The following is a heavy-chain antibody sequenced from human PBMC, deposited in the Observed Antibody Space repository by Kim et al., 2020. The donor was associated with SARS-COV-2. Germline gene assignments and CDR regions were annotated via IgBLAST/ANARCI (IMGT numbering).Heavy chain of an antibody. CDR2: ISSSGSTI. D-gene: IGHD6-13*01. V-gene: IGHV3-48*03. Sequence: GGSLRLSCAASGFTFSSYEMNWVRQAPGKGLEWVSYISSSGSTIYYADSVKGRFTISRDNAKNSLYLQMNSLRAEDTAVYYCARWGRIAAAGTYPEYYYYYYGMDVWGQGTTVTVSS. J-gene: IGHJ6*02. CDR1: GFTFSSYE. CDR3: ARWGRIAAAGTYPEYYYYYYGMDV.